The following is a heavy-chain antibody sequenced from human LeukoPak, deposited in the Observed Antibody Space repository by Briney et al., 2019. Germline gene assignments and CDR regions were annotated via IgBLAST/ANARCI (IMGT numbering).Heavy chain of an antibody. Sequence: ASVKVSCKASGYTFTGYYMHWVRQAPGQGLEWMGWINPNSGGTNYAQKFQGRVTMTRDTSISTAYMELSRLRSDDTAVYYCVRERPLDLIPHYFDYWGQGTLVTVSS. V-gene: IGHV1-2*02. D-gene: IGHD1-14*01. CDR1: GYTFTGYY. CDR3: VRERPLDLIPHYFDY. CDR2: INPNSGGT. J-gene: IGHJ4*02.